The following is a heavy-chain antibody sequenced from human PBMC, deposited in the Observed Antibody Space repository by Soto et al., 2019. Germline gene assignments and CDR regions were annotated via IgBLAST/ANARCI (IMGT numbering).Heavy chain of an antibody. J-gene: IGHJ6*03. CDR2: IYYSGST. CDR3: ARGLRITIFGVVIIPDYYYYYKDV. CDR1: GGSISSYY. D-gene: IGHD3-3*01. V-gene: IGHV4-59*01. Sequence: SETLSLTCTVSGGSISSYYWSWIRQPPGKGLEWIGYIYYSGSTNYNPSLKSRVTISVDTSKNQFSLKLSSVTAADTAVYYCARGLRITIFGVVIIPDYYYYYKDVWGKGTKVTGSS.